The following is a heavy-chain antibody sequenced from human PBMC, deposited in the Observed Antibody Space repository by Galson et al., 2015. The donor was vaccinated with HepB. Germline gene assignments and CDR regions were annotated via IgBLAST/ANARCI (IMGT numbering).Heavy chain of an antibody. CDR2: IHYSGSS. CDR3: VRHVFKGGWYGFDI. CDR1: GGSISSSSYY. Sequence: ETLSLTCNVSGGSISSSSYYWGWIRQPPGKGLEWIGSIHYSGSSYYNPSLKSRVTMSVDTSKFSLNLSSVTAADTAVFYCVRHVFKGGWYGFDIWGQGTTVVVSS. V-gene: IGHV4-39*01. D-gene: IGHD6-19*01. J-gene: IGHJ3*02.